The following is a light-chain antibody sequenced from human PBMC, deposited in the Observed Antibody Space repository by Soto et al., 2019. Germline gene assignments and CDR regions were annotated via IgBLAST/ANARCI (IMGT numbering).Light chain of an antibody. CDR3: QQYNKWPLT. CDR2: GAS. CDR1: ESLSSAY. J-gene: IGKJ1*01. Sequence: EIVLTQSPGTLSLSPGERATLYCKASESLSSAYLAWYQQTPGQAPRLLIYGASTRATGIPVRFSGSASGTEFTLTISSLQSEDFTVYYCQQYNKWPLTFGQGTKVDI. V-gene: IGKV3-15*01.